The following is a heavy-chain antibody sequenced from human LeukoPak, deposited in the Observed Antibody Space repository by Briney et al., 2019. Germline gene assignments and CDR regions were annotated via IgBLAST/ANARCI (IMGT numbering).Heavy chain of an antibody. J-gene: IGHJ4*02. Sequence: SETLSLTCTVSGGSISSSSDYWGWIRQPPGKGLEWIGSIYYSGSTYYNPSLKSRVTISVDTSKNQFSLKLSSVTAADTAVYYCAALGGPGIAAAGIDYWGQGTLVTVSS. D-gene: IGHD6-13*01. CDR1: GGSISSSSDY. CDR3: AALGGPGIAAAGIDY. CDR2: IYYSGST. V-gene: IGHV4-39*01.